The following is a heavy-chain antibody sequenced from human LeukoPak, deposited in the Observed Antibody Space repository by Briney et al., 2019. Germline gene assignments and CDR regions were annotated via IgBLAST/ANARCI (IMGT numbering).Heavy chain of an antibody. Sequence: VAPVKVSCKASGYTFTGYYMHWVRQAPGQGLEWMGWINPNSGGTNYAQKFQGRVTMTRDTSISTAYMELSRLRSDDTAAYYCARGIAAAPFDYWGQGTLVTVSS. CDR1: GYTFTGYY. D-gene: IGHD6-13*01. V-gene: IGHV1-2*02. CDR3: ARGIAAAPFDY. J-gene: IGHJ4*02. CDR2: INPNSGGT.